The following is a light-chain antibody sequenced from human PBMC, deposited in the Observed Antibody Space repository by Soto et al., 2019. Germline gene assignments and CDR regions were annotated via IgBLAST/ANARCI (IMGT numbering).Light chain of an antibody. J-gene: IGKJ4*01. V-gene: IGKV3D-15*01. CDR2: DAS. CDR3: QKYNNWPLN. CDR1: QSVTSS. Sequence: EIVLTQSPVTLSFSPGERATLSCSASQSVTSSCLAWYQQKPGQAPRLLIYDASTRAAGFPARFSGSGSGTEFTLTISSLQSEDFAVYYCQKYNNWPLNFGGGTKVDIK.